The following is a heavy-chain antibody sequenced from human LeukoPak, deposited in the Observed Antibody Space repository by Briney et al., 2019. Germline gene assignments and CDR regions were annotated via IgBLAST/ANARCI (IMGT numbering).Heavy chain of an antibody. V-gene: IGHV3-7*01. J-gene: IGHJ4*02. CDR2: IKQDGSEK. CDR1: GFTSSSYW. D-gene: IGHD6-13*01. CDR3: ARAPLSGYSSSWLVSY. Sequence: GGSLRLSCAASGFTSSSYWMSWVRQAPGKGLEWVANIKQDGSEKYYVDSVKGRFTISRDNAKNSLYLQMNSLRAEDTAVYYCARAPLSGYSSSWLVSYWGQGTLVTVSS.